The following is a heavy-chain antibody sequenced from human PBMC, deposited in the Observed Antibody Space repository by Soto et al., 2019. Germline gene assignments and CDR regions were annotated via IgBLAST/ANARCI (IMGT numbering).Heavy chain of an antibody. V-gene: IGHV1-18*04. CDR1: GYTFTNYG. J-gene: IGHJ4*02. CDR3: ARGMTPDYFDF. CDR2: TNTYNGNT. Sequence: QVQLVQSGPEVKKPGASVTVSCKTSGYTFTNYGISWVRQAPGQGLEWMGWTNTYNGNTKYAQDLQGRVTMTADTATNTAYLDLRSLRSDDTAVFFCARGMTPDYFDFWGQGTLVTVSS.